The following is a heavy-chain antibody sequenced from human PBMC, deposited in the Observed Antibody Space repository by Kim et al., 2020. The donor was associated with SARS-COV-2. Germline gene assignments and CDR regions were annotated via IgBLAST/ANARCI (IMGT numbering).Heavy chain of an antibody. CDR2: IYYSGST. CDR1: GGSISSYY. V-gene: IGHV4-59*08. CDR3: ARSQKSIQRAFDI. Sequence: SETLSLTCTVSGGSISSYYWSWIRQPPGKGLEWIGYIYYSGSTNYNPSLKSRVTISVDTSKNQFSLKLSSVTAADTAVYYCARSQKSIQRAFDIWGQGTMVTVSS. J-gene: IGHJ3*02.